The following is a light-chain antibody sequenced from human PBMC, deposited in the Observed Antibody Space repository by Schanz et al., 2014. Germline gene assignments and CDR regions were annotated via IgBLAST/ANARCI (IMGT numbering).Light chain of an antibody. J-gene: IGKJ3*01. CDR2: WAS. Sequence: DIVMTQSPDSLPVSLGERATINCKSSQSVLYTSDSKNYLAWYQHKPGQPPKLLISWASTRESGVPDRFTGSGSGTDFTLTISGLQAEDVAVYYCQQYYGIPLTFGPGTKVDFK. CDR1: QSVLYTSDSKNY. V-gene: IGKV4-1*01. CDR3: QQYYGIPLT.